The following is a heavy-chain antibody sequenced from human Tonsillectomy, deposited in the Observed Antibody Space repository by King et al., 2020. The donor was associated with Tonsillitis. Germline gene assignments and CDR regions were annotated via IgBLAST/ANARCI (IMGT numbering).Heavy chain of an antibody. CDR1: GFAFRSYG. Sequence: VQLVESGGGVVQPGRSLRLSCASSGFAFRSYGMHWVRQAPGKGLEWVAVISYDATREDYAEFPKGRFTISRDNSKNTLYLQMNSLRAEDTAVYYCARERLYSSYWGIDYWGQGSLVTVSS. CDR3: ARERLYSSYWGIDY. V-gene: IGHV3-33*05. D-gene: IGHD6-19*01. CDR2: ISYDATRE. J-gene: IGHJ4*02.